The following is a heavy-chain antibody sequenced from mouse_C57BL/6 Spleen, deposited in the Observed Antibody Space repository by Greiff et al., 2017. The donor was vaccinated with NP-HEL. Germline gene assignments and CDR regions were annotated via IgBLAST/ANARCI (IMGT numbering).Heavy chain of an antibody. J-gene: IGHJ4*01. CDR1: GFTFSDYG. CDR2: ISSGSSTI. V-gene: IGHV5-17*01. Sequence: EVKVVESGGGLVKPGGSLNLSCAASGFTFSDYGMHWVRQAPEKGLEWVAYISSGSSTIYYADTVKGRFTISRDNAKNTLFLQMTSLRSEDTAMYYCAIMITGGSSYDAMDYWGQGTSVTVSS. CDR3: AIMITGGSSYDAMDY. D-gene: IGHD1-1*01.